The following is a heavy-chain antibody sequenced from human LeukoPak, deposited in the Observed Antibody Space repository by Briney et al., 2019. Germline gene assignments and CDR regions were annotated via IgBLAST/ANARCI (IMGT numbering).Heavy chain of an antibody. Sequence: ASVKVSCKASGYTFTGYYMHWVRQAPGQGLEWMGWINPNSGGTNYAQKFQGRVTMTRDTSISTAYMELSRLRSDDTAVYYCARVFYTVWSGFSQIDYWGQGTLVTVSS. CDR1: GYTFTGYY. CDR3: ARVFYTVWSGFSQIDY. D-gene: IGHD3-3*01. CDR2: INPNSGGT. J-gene: IGHJ4*02. V-gene: IGHV1-2*02.